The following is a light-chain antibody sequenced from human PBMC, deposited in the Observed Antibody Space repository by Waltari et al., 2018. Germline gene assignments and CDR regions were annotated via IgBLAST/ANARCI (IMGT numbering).Light chain of an antibody. CDR3: QQYGSSPRV. CDR1: QSVSSSY. Sequence: EIVLTQSPGTLSLSPGERATFSCRASQSVSSSYLAWYQQKPGQAPRLLIYGASSRATGIPDRFSGSASGTDFTLTISRLEPEDFAVYYCQQYGSSPRVFGQGTKVEIK. V-gene: IGKV3-20*01. J-gene: IGKJ1*01. CDR2: GAS.